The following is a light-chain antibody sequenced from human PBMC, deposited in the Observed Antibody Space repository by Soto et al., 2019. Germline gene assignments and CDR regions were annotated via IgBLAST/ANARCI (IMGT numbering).Light chain of an antibody. CDR1: SSDVGSYDY. CDR3: SSYRRSSNYV. J-gene: IGLJ1*01. CDR2: EVT. V-gene: IGLV2-14*01. Sequence: QSVLTQPASVSGCPGQSITISCTGTSSDVGSYDYVSWHQQHPGQAHKLMIYEVTNRASGVPDRFSASKSGNTASLTISGPQAGDEADYYCSSYRRSSNYVFGTGTKVTVL.